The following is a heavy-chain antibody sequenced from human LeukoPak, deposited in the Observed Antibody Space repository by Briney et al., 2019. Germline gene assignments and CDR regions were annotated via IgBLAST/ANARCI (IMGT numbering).Heavy chain of an antibody. CDR2: ISNSDSYDSTI. J-gene: IGHJ6*03. Sequence: PGGSLRLSCAASGFTFSDYYMTWIRQAPGKGLEWVSHISNSDSYDSTIYYADSVKGRFTISRDHAKSSLYLEMNSLRAEDTAVYYCARLRRYCSTSTCQYYYYMDVWGKGTTVTVSS. CDR3: ARLRRYCSTSTCQYYYYMDV. D-gene: IGHD2-2*01. CDR1: GFTFSDYY. V-gene: IGHV3-11*04.